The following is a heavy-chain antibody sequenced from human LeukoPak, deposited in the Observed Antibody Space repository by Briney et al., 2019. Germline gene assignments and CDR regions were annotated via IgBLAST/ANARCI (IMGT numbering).Heavy chain of an antibody. J-gene: IGHJ5*02. V-gene: IGHV4-34*01. CDR2: ISHNGST. Sequence: PSETLSLTCAVYGGSFSGYYWSWIRQPPGTGLEWIGEISHNGSTNYNLFLKSRLTISVDTSKNHFSLKLRSVTAADTAVYYCARGVAGEMSYGSGRKNWFDPWGQGTLVTVAS. D-gene: IGHD3-10*01. CDR1: GGSFSGYY. CDR3: ARGVAGEMSYGSGRKNWFDP.